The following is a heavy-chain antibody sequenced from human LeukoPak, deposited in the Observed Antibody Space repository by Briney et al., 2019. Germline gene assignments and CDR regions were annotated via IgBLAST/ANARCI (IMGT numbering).Heavy chain of an antibody. CDR1: GGSISSYN. J-gene: IGHJ4*02. CDR2: IYYSGST. CDR3: ARRCSGDDWYSE. D-gene: IGHD2-21*02. Sequence: SETLSLTCTVSGGSISSYNWSWIRHPPRKGREWMGYIYYSGSTKYTPSLTSRLTISVDTSKIQFSLKLSSVTAADTAVYYCARRCSGDDWYSEWGQGTLVTVSS. V-gene: IGHV4-59*08.